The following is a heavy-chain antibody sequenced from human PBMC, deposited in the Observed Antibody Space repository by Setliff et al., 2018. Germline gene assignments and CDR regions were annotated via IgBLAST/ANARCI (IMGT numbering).Heavy chain of an antibody. CDR1: GYTFTKYG. Sequence: ASVKVSCKASGYTFTKYGIDWVRQAPGQGLEWLGWISPYNGNTDYVYNVRDRITMTTDTSTGTAYVELRSLTSDDSAVYYCARDAPKVVDKFDLWGQGTKVTVSS. J-gene: IGHJ3*01. CDR3: ARDAPKVVDKFDL. CDR2: ISPYNGNT. V-gene: IGHV1-18*01. D-gene: IGHD3-22*01.